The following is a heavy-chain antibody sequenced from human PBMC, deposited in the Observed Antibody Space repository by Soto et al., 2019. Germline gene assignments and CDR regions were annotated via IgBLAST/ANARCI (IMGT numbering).Heavy chain of an antibody. CDR2: FYTGVTT. J-gene: IGHJ6*02. CDR3: ARDNVDTALHRGQYHFYYHGMDV. Sequence: EEQLLESGGGLIQPGGSLRLSCEASGFSVRTNYMSWVRQAPGKGLEWVSVFYTGVTTYYADSVKGRFTISVDSSKNTVYLQMNNLRAEDTAIYYCARDNVDTALHRGQYHFYYHGMDVWGQGTTVTVSS. V-gene: IGHV3-53*01. D-gene: IGHD5-18*01. CDR1: GFSVRTNY.